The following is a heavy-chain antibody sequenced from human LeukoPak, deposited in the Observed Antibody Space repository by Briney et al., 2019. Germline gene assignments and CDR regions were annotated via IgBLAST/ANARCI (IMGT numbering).Heavy chain of an antibody. V-gene: IGHV4-34*01. CDR1: GGSFSGYY. D-gene: IGHD3-10*01. CDR3: ARERRRITMVRGVGFYFDY. CDR2: INHSGST. Sequence: SETLSLTCAVYGGSFSGYYWSWIRQPPGKGLEWIGEINHSGSTNYNPSLKSRVTISVDTSKNQFSLKLSSVTAADTAVYYCARERRRITMVRGVGFYFDYWGQGTLVTVSS. J-gene: IGHJ4*02.